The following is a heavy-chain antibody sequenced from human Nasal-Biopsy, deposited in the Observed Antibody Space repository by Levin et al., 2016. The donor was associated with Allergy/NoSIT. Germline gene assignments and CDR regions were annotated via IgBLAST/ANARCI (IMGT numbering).Heavy chain of an antibody. D-gene: IGHD6-25*01. V-gene: IGHV4-59*01. CDR2: IYYSGST. CDR1: GVSIGFDY. J-gene: IGHJ4*02. CDR3: ARTGSGGFDY. Sequence: SETLSLTCSVSGVSIGFDYWSWIRQPPGKGLEWIGYIYYSGSTNYNPSLRSRVTISVDMSTNQFSLKLTSVTAADTAVYYCARTGSGGFDYWGQGTLVSVSS.